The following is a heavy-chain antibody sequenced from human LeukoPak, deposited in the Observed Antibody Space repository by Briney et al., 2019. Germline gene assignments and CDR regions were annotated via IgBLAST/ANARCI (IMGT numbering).Heavy chain of an antibody. CDR3: ASEKWDYYDSSGYYPFDY. CDR2: INTNTGNP. Sequence: GASVTVSCTASGYTFTIYAMNWVRQAPGQGLEWMGWINTNTGNPTYAQGFTGRFVFSLDTSVSTAYLQISSLKAEDTAVYYCASEKWDYYDSSGYYPFDYWGQGTLVTVSS. V-gene: IGHV7-4-1*02. D-gene: IGHD3-22*01. J-gene: IGHJ4*02. CDR1: GYTFTIYA.